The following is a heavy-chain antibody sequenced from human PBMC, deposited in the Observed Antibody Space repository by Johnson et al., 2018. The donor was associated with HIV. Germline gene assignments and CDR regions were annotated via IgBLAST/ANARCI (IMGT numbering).Heavy chain of an antibody. CDR2: IRYDGSEK. CDR3: ARVGAAGVDAFDI. D-gene: IGHD6-25*01. Sequence: QVQLVESGGGVVRPGGSLRLSCAASGFTFDDYGMHWVRQAPGKGLAWVAFIRYDGSEKYYVDSVKGRFTISRDNAKNSLYLQLNSLRAEDTAVYYCARVGAAGVDAFDIWGQGTMVTVSS. J-gene: IGHJ3*02. CDR1: GFTFDDYG. V-gene: IGHV3-30*02.